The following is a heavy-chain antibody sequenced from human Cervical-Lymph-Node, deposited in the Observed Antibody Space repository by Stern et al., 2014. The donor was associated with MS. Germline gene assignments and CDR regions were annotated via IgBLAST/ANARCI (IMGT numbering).Heavy chain of an antibody. CDR1: GGSISSGNYY. Sequence: QLQLQESGPGLVKPSQTLSLTCTVSGGSISSGNYYWSWIRQPAGEGLEWIGRIYSSGSTQYNPPLKSRVTISADTSTNQFSLGLSSGTAADTAVYYCARGNYDVLTDNGGHGFDIWGQGTMVTVSS. CDR2: IYSSGST. J-gene: IGHJ3*02. V-gene: IGHV4-61*02. D-gene: IGHD3-9*01. CDR3: ARGNYDVLTDNGGHGFDI.